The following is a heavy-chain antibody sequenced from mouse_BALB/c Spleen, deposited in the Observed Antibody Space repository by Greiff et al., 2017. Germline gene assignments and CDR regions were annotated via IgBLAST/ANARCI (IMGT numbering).Heavy chain of an antibody. CDR3: ARDYAWFAY. J-gene: IGHJ3*01. Sequence: EVKLMESGGDLVKPGGSLKLSCAASGFTFSSYGMSWVRQTPDKRLEWVATMSSGGSYTYYPDSVKGRFTISRDNAKNTLYLQMSSLKSEDTAMYYCARDYAWFAYWGQGTLVTVSA. V-gene: IGHV5-6*01. CDR2: MSSGGSYT. D-gene: IGHD1-1*02. CDR1: GFTFSSYG.